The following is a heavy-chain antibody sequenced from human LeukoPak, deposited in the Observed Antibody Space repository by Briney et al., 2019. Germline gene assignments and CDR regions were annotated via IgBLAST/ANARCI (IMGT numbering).Heavy chain of an antibody. V-gene: IGHV3-11*06. CDR2: ISSSSSYT. J-gene: IGHJ4*02. D-gene: IGHD1-1*01. Sequence: GGSLRLSCAASGFTFSDYYMNWIRQAPGKGLEWVSFISSSSSYTEYADSVKGRFTISRDNAKNSLHLQMNSLRAEDTAVYYCARDYPTTKGPWGQGTLVTVSS. CDR1: GFTFSDYY. CDR3: ARDYPTTKGP.